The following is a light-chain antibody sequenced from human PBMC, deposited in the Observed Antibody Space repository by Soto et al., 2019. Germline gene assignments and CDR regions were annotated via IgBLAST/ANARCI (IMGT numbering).Light chain of an antibody. CDR2: EAS. J-gene: IGLJ1*01. Sequence: QSVLTQPASVSRSPGQSITISCTGTSSDVGSYNLVSWYQHHPGKAPELLIYEASTRPSGVSNRFSGSRSGNTASLTISGLQAEDEADYYCCSYAGSHYVFGTGTKLTVL. CDR3: CSYAGSHYV. V-gene: IGLV2-23*01. CDR1: SSDVGSYNL.